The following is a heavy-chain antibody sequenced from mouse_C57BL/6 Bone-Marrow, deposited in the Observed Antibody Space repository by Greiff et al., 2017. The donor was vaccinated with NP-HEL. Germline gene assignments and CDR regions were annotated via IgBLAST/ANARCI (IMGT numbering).Heavy chain of an antibody. CDR3: ARRQLLSYWYFDV. D-gene: IGHD1-1*01. V-gene: IGHV1-81*01. CDR1: GYTFTSYG. Sequence: QVQLKQSGAELARPGASVKLSCKASGYTFTSYGISWVKQRTGQGLEWIGEIYPRSGNTYYNEKFKGKATLTADKSSSTAYMELRSLTSEDSAVYFCARRQLLSYWYFDVWGTGTTVTVSS. J-gene: IGHJ1*03. CDR2: IYPRSGNT.